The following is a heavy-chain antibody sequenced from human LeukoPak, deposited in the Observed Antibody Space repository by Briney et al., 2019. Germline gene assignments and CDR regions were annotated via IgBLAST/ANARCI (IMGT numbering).Heavy chain of an antibody. V-gene: IGHV3-7*01. Sequence: QPGGSLRLSCAASGFTFSSYWMSWVRQAPGKGLEWVANIKQDGSEKYYADSVKVRFTISRDNARNSLYLQMNSLRVEDTAVYYCARGGGSGYYYRSLVYWGQGTLVTVSS. CDR3: ARGGGSGYYYRSLVY. J-gene: IGHJ4*02. CDR2: IKQDGSEK. D-gene: IGHD3-22*01. CDR1: GFTFSSYW.